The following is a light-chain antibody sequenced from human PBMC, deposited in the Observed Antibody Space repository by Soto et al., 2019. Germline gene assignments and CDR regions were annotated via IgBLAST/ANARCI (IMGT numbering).Light chain of an antibody. CDR1: QSVSSY. V-gene: IGKV3-11*01. CDR3: QQRSNWPA. J-gene: IGKJ4*01. Sequence: EMLLTQSPATLSLSPGERATLSCRASQSVSSYLAWYQQNPGQAPRLLIYDASNRATGIPARFSGSGSGTDFTLTISSLEPEDFAVYYCQQRSNWPAFGGGTKVDIK. CDR2: DAS.